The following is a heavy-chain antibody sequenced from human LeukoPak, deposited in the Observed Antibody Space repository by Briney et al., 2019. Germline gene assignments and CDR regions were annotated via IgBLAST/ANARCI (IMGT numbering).Heavy chain of an antibody. CDR3: ARDQVVPAADDNWFDP. D-gene: IGHD2-2*01. V-gene: IGHV1-2*02. CDR2: INPNSGGT. J-gene: IGHJ5*02. CDR1: GYSFTDYY. Sequence: ASVKVSCKTSGYSFTDYYMHWVRQAPGQGLEWMGWINPNSGGTSSAQKFQGRVTMTRDMSTSTVYMELSSLRSEDTAVYYCARDQVVPAADDNWFDPWGQGTLVTVSS.